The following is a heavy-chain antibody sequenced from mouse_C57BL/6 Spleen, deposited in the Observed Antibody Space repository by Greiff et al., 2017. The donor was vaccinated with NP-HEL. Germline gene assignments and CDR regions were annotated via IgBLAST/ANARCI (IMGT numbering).Heavy chain of an antibody. V-gene: IGHV1-81*01. CDR3: AREEDYGSSYFYAMDY. Sequence: VQLQQSGAELARPGASVKLSCKASGYTFTSYGISWVKQRTGQGLEWIGEIYPRSGNTYYNEKFKGKATLTADKSSSTAYMELRSLTSEDSAVYFCAREEDYGSSYFYAMDYWGQGTSVTVSS. J-gene: IGHJ4*01. D-gene: IGHD1-1*01. CDR2: IYPRSGNT. CDR1: GYTFTSYG.